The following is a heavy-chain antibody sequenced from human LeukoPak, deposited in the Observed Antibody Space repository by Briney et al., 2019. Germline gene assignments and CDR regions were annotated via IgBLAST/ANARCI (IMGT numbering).Heavy chain of an antibody. Sequence: GGSLRLSCAASGFTFSSYGMHWVRQAPGQGLEWVAVISYDGSNKYYADSVKGRFTISRDNSKNTLYLQMNSLRAEDTAVYYCTGHHQAYSRTYWGQGTLVTVSS. CDR3: TGHHQAYSRTY. CDR2: ISYDGSNK. CDR1: GFTFSSYG. J-gene: IGHJ4*02. D-gene: IGHD4-11*01. V-gene: IGHV3-30*03.